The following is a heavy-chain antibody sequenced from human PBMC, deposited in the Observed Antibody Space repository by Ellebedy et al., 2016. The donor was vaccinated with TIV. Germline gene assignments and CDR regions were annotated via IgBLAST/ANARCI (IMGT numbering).Heavy chain of an antibody. CDR2: LHFSGSV. CDR1: GAPVSSTSYY. CDR3: AIYTSGWYGEPH. J-gene: IGHJ4*02. D-gene: IGHD6-19*01. V-gene: IGHV4-39*01. Sequence: PSETLSLTCTVSGAPVSSTSYYWAWSRQAPGKGLEWVGVLHFSGSVYYNPSLRGRVFISTDTSKNQFSLNLYSVTASDTAAYYCAIYTSGWYGEPHWGQGTLVTVSS.